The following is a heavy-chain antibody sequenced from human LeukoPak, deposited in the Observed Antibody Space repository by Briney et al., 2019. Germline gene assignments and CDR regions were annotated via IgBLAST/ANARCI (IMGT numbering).Heavy chain of an antibody. D-gene: IGHD1-26*01. Sequence: PGGSLRLSCAAPGFTFSSYWMSWVRQAPGKGLEWVANIKQDGSEKYYVDSVKGRFTISRDNDKNSLYLQMNSLRAEDTAVYYCARDLPWYSGSYQAAFDIWGQGTMVTVSS. CDR2: IKQDGSEK. CDR1: GFTFSSYW. V-gene: IGHV3-7*01. J-gene: IGHJ3*02. CDR3: ARDLPWYSGSYQAAFDI.